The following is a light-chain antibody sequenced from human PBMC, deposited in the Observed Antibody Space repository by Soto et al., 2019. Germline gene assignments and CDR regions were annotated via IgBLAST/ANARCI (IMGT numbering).Light chain of an antibody. CDR2: DAS. CDR3: QQCARSPLT. Sequence: EIVLTQSPGTLSLSPGERATLSCRAIQSVCNNYLAWYQQKPGQAPRLLIADASRMATGIPDRFSGSGSGTEFTLTISRLEPEDFAVYYCQQCARSPLTFGQGTKV. J-gene: IGKJ1*01. V-gene: IGKV3-20*01. CDR1: QSVCNNY.